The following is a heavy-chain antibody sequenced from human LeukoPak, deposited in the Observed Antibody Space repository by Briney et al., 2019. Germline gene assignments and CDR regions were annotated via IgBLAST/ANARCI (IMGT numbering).Heavy chain of an antibody. CDR2: IRYDGSNK. CDR3: AKDIVVVPAAILANYFDY. D-gene: IGHD2-2*01. Sequence: GGSLRLSCAASGFTFSSYGMHWVRQAPGKGLEWVAFIRYDGSNKYYADSVKGRFTISRDNSKNTLYLQMNSLRAEDTAVYYCAKDIVVVPAAILANYFDYRGQGTLVTLPS. CDR1: GFTFSSYG. J-gene: IGHJ4*02. V-gene: IGHV3-30*02.